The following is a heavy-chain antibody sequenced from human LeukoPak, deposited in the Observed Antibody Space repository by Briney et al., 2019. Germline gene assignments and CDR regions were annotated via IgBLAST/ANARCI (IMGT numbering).Heavy chain of an antibody. D-gene: IGHD4-17*01. J-gene: IGHJ4*02. CDR2: IYYSGST. CDR1: VGSISSYY. Sequence: PSETLSLTCTCSVGSISSYYWSWIRQPPGKGLEWIGYIYYSGSTNYNPSLKSRVTISVDTSKNQFSLKLSSVTAADTAVYYCARHQGDYGDSYFDYWGQGTLVTVSS. CDR3: ARHQGDYGDSYFDY. V-gene: IGHV4-59*08.